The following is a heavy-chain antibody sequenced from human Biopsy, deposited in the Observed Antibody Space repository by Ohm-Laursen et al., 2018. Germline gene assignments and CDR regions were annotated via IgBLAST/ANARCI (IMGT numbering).Heavy chain of an antibody. CDR3: ASVVLGPTNDAFDL. D-gene: IGHD3-22*01. CDR2: IYPGGST. CDR1: GGDINNYY. Sequence: SETLSFTCNASGGDINNYYWSWIRQPAGKGLEWIGRIYPGGSTNYNPSLKSRVTMSVDTSKKQLSLRLRSVTAADTAMYYCASVVLGPTNDAFDLWGQGTMVVVSS. V-gene: IGHV4-4*07. J-gene: IGHJ3*01.